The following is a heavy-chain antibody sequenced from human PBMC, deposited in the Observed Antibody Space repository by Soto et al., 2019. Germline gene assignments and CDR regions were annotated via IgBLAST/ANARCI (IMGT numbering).Heavy chain of an antibody. D-gene: IGHD2-15*01. V-gene: IGHV1-69*08. CDR3: AREEGHCRGGSCYA. CDR2: IIPILGIA. CDR1: GGTFSSYT. Sequence: QVQLVQSGAEVKKPGSSVKVSCKASGGTFSSYTISWVRQAPGQGLEWMGRIIPILGIANYAQKFQGRVTITADKSTSTAYMELSSLRSEDTAVYYCAREEGHCRGGSCYAWGQGTLVTVSS. J-gene: IGHJ4*02.